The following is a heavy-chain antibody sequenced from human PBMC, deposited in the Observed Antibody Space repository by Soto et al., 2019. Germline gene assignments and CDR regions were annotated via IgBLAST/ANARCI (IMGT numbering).Heavy chain of an antibody. D-gene: IGHD3-10*01. V-gene: IGHV3-15*01. CDR2: IKSKNDGGTT. CDR1: GFTFSNAW. J-gene: IGHJ4*02. CDR3: TTNAVVGELLSIFDY. Sequence: GGSLRLSCAASGFTFSNAWMSWVRQAPGKGLEWVGRIKSKNDGGTTDYAAPVKGRFTTSRDDSKNTLYLQMNSLKTEDTAVYYCTTNAVVGELLSIFDYWGKGTLVTVSS.